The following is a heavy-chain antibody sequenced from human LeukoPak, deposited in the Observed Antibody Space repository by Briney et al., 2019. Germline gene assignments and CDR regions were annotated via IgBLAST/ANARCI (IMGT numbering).Heavy chain of an antibody. J-gene: IGHJ5*02. V-gene: IGHV4-34*01. CDR2: INHSGST. CDR3: ARHPIPSNYYGSRIDP. D-gene: IGHD3-10*01. Sequence: SETLSLTCAVYGGSFSGYYWSWIRQPPEKGLEWIGEINHSGSTNYNPSLKSRVTISVDTSKNQFSLKLSSVTAADTAVYYCARHPIPSNYYGSRIDPWGQGTLVTVSS. CDR1: GGSFSGYY.